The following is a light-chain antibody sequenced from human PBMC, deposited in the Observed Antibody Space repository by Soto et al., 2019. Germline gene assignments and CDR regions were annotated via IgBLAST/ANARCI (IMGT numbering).Light chain of an antibody. V-gene: IGKV3-15*01. Sequence: EIVMTQSPATLSVSPGERATLSCRASQSVSSNLAWYQLKPGQAPRLLIYGASARATGIPARFSGSGSGTEFTLTISSLQSEDFAVYLCQHYNNWPLTFGPGTKVDIK. CDR1: QSVSSN. CDR2: GAS. J-gene: IGKJ3*01. CDR3: QHYNNWPLT.